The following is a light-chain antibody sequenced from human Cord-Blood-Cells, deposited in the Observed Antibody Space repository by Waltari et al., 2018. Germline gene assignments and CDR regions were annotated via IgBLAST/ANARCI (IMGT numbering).Light chain of an antibody. J-gene: IGLJ3*02. CDR1: SSAVAASNS. V-gene: IGLV2-14*03. CDR3: SSYTSSSTGV. CDR2: DVS. Sequence: QSPLPQPAPVPRSPGQPITLSCPGTSSAVAASNSVSWYQQHPGNAPKLMIYDVSNRPSGVANRFSGSKSGNTASLTISGLQAEDEADYYCSSYTSSSTGVFGGGTKLAVL.